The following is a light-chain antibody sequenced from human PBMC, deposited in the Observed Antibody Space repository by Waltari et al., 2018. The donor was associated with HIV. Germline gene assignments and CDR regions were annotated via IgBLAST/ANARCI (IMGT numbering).Light chain of an antibody. J-gene: IGLJ2*01. CDR3: LLSYDGDVV. CDR2: DSN. Sequence: QPVVTQEPSLTVSPGGTVILTCASSDGVVNRGHCPYWFHQRPGQAPTTLIFDSNNRYSWTHARFTGSFLGGKAALTLTGAQPEDDADYYCLLSYDGDVVFGGGTKLTVL. CDR1: DGVVNRGHC. V-gene: IGLV7-46*01.